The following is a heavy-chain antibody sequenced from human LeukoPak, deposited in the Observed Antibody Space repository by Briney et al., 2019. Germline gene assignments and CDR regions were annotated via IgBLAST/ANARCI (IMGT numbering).Heavy chain of an antibody. CDR3: AKDRYGDYEAPFHYYMDA. D-gene: IGHD5-12*01. CDR2: INPNSGVT. V-gene: IGHV1-2*02. Sequence: ASVKVSCKASGYTFSGFYIHWVRQPPGQGLEWMGWINPNSGVTNYAQKLQGRVTITRDTSIDTAYMQLNRLRSDDTAVYYCAKDRYGDYEAPFHYYMDAWGRGTTVTVSS. J-gene: IGHJ6*03. CDR1: GYTFSGFY.